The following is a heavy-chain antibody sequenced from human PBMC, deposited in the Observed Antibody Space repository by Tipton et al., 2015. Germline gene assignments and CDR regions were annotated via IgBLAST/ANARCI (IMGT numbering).Heavy chain of an antibody. CDR2: IDPIDSFT. D-gene: IGHD1-26*01. J-gene: IGHJ5*02. Sequence: QLVQSGAEVKKPGESLRISCKGPANSFTNYWINWVRQMPGEGLEWMGRIDPIDSFTHYNPSFQGHVTISADNSITTAYLQWSTLKASDAAIYYCARETSSYFDPWGQGTLVTVSS. CDR1: ANSFTNYW. CDR3: ARETSSYFDP. V-gene: IGHV5-10-1*01.